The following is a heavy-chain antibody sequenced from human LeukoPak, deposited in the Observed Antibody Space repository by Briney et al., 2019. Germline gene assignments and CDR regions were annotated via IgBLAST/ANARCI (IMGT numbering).Heavy chain of an antibody. D-gene: IGHD3-10*01. V-gene: IGHV3-74*01. CDR2: IKSDGGLT. Sequence: PGGSLRLSCAASGFTFSDYWMHWVRQAPGKGLVWVSRIKSDGGLTNYADSVKGRFTISRDNSKNTLYLQMNSLRAEDTAVYYCARARGSGRKSMDVWGKGTTVTVSS. CDR3: ARARGSGRKSMDV. CDR1: GFTFSDYW. J-gene: IGHJ6*04.